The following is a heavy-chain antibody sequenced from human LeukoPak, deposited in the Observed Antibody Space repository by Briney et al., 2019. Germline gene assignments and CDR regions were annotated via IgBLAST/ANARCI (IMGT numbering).Heavy chain of an antibody. V-gene: IGHV4-59*08. CDR3: ATRAPPQITFGGVIATYYFAY. Sequence: SETLSLTCTVSGGSISSYYWSWIRQPPGKGLEWIGYIYYSGSTNYNPSLKSRVTISVDTSKNQFSLKLSSVTAADTAVYYCATRAPPQITFGGVIATYYFAYWGKGPLVTVSS. CDR1: GGSISSYY. J-gene: IGHJ4*02. CDR2: IYYSGST. D-gene: IGHD3-16*02.